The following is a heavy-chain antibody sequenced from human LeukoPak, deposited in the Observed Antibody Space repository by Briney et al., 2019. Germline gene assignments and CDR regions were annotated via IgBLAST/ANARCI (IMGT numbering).Heavy chain of an antibody. CDR1: RGTFSSYA. V-gene: IGHV1-69*05. CDR3: ARDGSGGGSCYYY. Sequence: GASVKVSCKASRGTFSSYAISWVRQAPGQGLGWMGRIIPIFGTANYAQKFQGRVTITTDESTSTAYMELSSLRSEDTAVYYCARDGSGGGSCYYYWGQGTLVTFSS. CDR2: IIPIFGTA. J-gene: IGHJ4*02. D-gene: IGHD2-15*01.